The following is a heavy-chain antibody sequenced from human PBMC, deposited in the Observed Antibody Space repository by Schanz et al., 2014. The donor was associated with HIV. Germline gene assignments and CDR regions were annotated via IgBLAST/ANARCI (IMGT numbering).Heavy chain of an antibody. D-gene: IGHD3-22*01. Sequence: QAQLVESGGGVVQPGGSLRLSCAASGFSSSNSVIHWVRQAPGKGLEWVAVISYDGSNKYYADSVKGRFTISRDNSKNTLYLQMNSLRAEDTAVYYCTKDPSDREKAFDYWGQGTLVTVSS. CDR3: TKDPSDREKAFDY. CDR2: ISYDGSNK. J-gene: IGHJ4*02. CDR1: GFSSSNSV. V-gene: IGHV3-30*18.